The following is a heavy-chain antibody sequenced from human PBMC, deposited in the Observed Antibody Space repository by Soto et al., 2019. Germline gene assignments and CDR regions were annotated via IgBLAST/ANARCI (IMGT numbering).Heavy chain of an antibody. J-gene: IGHJ4*02. CDR2: ISGSGGST. CDR3: AKDPIFYDFWSGWYFDY. CDR1: GFTFSSYA. V-gene: IGHV3-23*01. Sequence: EVQLLESGGGLVQPGGSLRLSCAASGFTFSSYAMSWVRQAPGKGLEWVSAISGSGGSTYYADSVKGRFTISRDKSKNTLYLQMNSLRAEDTAVYYCAKDPIFYDFWSGWYFDYWGQGTLVTVS. D-gene: IGHD3-3*01.